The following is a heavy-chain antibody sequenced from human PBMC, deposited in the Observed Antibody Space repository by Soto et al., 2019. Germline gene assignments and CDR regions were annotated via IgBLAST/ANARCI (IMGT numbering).Heavy chain of an antibody. Sequence: SVKVSCKASGGTFSSYAISWVRQAPGQGLEWMGGIISIFGTANYAQKFQGRVTITADESTSTAYMELSSLRSEDTAVYYCARESQEERDAFDIWGQGTMVTVSS. V-gene: IGHV1-69*13. CDR2: IISIFGTA. J-gene: IGHJ3*02. CDR3: ARESQEERDAFDI. CDR1: GGTFSSYA.